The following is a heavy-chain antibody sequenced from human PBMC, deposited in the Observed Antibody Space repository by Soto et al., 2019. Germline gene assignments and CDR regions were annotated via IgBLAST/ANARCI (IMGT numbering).Heavy chain of an antibody. Sequence: GGSLRLSCAASGFTFSSYWMHWVRQAPGKGLVWVSRINSDGSSTSYADSVKGRFTISRDNAKNTLYLQTNSLRAEDTAVYYCARDGSSGYYYAFDIWGQGTMVTVSS. D-gene: IGHD3-22*01. CDR3: ARDGSSGYYYAFDI. J-gene: IGHJ3*02. V-gene: IGHV3-74*01. CDR1: GFTFSSYW. CDR2: INSDGSST.